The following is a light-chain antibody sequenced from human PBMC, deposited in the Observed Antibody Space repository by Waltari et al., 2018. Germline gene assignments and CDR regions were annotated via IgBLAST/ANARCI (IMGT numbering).Light chain of an antibody. J-gene: IGLJ1*01. V-gene: IGLV3-21*02. CDR3: LVWNSNIDPV. CDR2: DDT. CDR1: NIAVTS. Sequence: VVTQSPSVSVAPGQTARITCRGDNIAVTSMHWYQKKPGQAPGLVVYDDTDRPSGIPARFSGSSSGKTATLTIASIEAEDEADYYCLVWNSNIDPVFGPVTEVTV.